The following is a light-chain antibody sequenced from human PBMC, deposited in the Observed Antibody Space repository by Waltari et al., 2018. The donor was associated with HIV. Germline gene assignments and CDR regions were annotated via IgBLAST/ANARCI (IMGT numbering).Light chain of an antibody. CDR1: SRYVGPFNS. V-gene: IGLV2-8*01. J-gene: IGLJ2*01. CDR2: EVS. Sequence: QSALTQPPSASGSPGQSVTISCAGTSRYVGPFNSVSWSTQHPGKAPKLFISEVSKRPSGVPDRFSGSKSGNTASLTVSGLQAEDEADYYCTSYAGNNLIFGGGTKMTVL. CDR3: TSYAGNNLI.